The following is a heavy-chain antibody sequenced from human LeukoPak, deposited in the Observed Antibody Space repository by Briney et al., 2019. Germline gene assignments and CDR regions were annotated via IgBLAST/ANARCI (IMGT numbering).Heavy chain of an antibody. Sequence: ASVNVSRKVSGYTLTELSMHWVGQAPGKGLEWMGGFDPEDGETIYAQKFRGRVTMTEDTSTDTAYMELSSLRSEDTAVYYCATEDRSFRGYDSSGYYSYFDYWGQGTLVTVSS. CDR2: FDPEDGET. D-gene: IGHD3-22*01. V-gene: IGHV1-24*01. CDR1: GYTLTELS. CDR3: ATEDRSFRGYDSSGYYSYFDY. J-gene: IGHJ4*02.